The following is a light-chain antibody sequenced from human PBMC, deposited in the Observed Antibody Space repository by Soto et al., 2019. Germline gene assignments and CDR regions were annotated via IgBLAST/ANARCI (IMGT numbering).Light chain of an antibody. CDR3: QQRGNLPYT. V-gene: IGKV3-11*01. Sequence: ETLLTQSPGTLSLSPWERATLSCRASQSVSNYLALFQQKPGQAPRLLIFDTTNRAPGTPARLSGSGYVTDFTLTISSLEPEDVAVYYCQQRGNLPYTFGQGNKLEIK. CDR1: QSVSNY. CDR2: DTT. J-gene: IGKJ2*01.